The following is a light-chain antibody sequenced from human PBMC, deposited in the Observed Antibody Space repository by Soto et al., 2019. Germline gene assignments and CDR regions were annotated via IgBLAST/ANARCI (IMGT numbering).Light chain of an antibody. CDR1: QSVSSY. CDR3: QQRSNWAIT. Sequence: EIVLTQSPATLSLSPGERATLSCRASQSVSSYLAWYQQKPGQAPRLLIYDASNRATGIPARFSGSGSRTDFTLTISSLEPEDFAVYYCQQRSNWAITFGQGTRLEI. V-gene: IGKV3-11*01. CDR2: DAS. J-gene: IGKJ5*01.